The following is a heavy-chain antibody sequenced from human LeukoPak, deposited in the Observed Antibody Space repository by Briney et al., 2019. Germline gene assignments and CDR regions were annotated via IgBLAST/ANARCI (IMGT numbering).Heavy chain of an antibody. V-gene: IGHV1-69*13. CDR3: ARAILGYCSGGSCYFGPSQYGMDV. Sequence: GASVKVSCKASGGTFSSYAISWVRQAPGQGLEWMGGIIPIFGTANYAQEFQGRVTITADESTSTAYMELSSLRSEDTAVYYCARAILGYCSGGSCYFGPSQYGMDVWGQGTTVTVSS. D-gene: IGHD2-15*01. CDR1: GGTFSSYA. J-gene: IGHJ6*02. CDR2: IIPIFGTA.